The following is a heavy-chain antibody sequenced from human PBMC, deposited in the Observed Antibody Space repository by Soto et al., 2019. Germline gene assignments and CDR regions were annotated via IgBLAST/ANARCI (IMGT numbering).Heavy chain of an antibody. CDR3: HWGPAVMGDDAFDI. J-gene: IGHJ3*02. D-gene: IGHD2-2*01. Sequence: QVQLQESGPELVKPSETLSLTCTVSGGSISSYYWSWIRQSPGKGLEWIGYIFYSGSTNYNPSLKSRVTISLDTSKNQFSLKLSSVTAADTAVYYCHWGPAVMGDDAFDIWGQGTMVTVSS. CDR1: GGSISSYY. V-gene: IGHV4-59*01. CDR2: IFYSGST.